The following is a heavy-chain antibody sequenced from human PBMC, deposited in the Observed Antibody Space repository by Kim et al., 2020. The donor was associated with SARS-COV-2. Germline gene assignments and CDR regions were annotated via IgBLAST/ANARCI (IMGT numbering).Heavy chain of an antibody. V-gene: IGHV3-21*01. J-gene: IGHJ4*02. CDR3: ARVTERIQLGGEFDY. D-gene: IGHD5-18*01. CDR2: ISSSSSYI. CDR1: GFTFRSYS. Sequence: GGSLRLSCAASGFTFRSYSMNWVRQAPGKGLEWVSSISSSSSYIYYADSVKGRFTISRDNAKNSLYLQMNSLRAEDTAVYYCARVTERIQLGGEFDYWGQGTLVTVSS.